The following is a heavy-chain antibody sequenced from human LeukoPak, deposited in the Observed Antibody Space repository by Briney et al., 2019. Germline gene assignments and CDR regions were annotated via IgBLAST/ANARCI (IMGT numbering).Heavy chain of an antibody. J-gene: IGHJ4*02. V-gene: IGHV3-13*01. Sequence: PGGSLTLSCAVSGFTYSSYDMHWLRQATGRGLEWVSGIGTDGDTYYAGSVKGRFNISRENAKNSLYLQMNSVRGGDTAVYYCARGPRAYTYYSSWYFDYWGQGTLVTASS. D-gene: IGHD6-13*01. CDR3: ARGPRAYTYYSSWYFDY. CDR2: IGTDGDT. CDR1: GFTYSSYD.